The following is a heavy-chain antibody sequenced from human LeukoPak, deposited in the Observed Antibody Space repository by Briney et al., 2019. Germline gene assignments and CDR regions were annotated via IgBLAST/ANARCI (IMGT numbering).Heavy chain of an antibody. Sequence: GGSLRLSCAASGFTFSSYAMSWVRQAPGEGLERVSEISGSGGSTYYSDSVKGRFTISRDNSKNTLYLQMSSLRAEDTAVYYCAKKNYYDTSFDYWGQGTLVTVSS. CDR1: GFTFSSYA. D-gene: IGHD3-22*01. V-gene: IGHV3-23*01. CDR3: AKKNYYDTSFDY. CDR2: ISGSGGST. J-gene: IGHJ4*02.